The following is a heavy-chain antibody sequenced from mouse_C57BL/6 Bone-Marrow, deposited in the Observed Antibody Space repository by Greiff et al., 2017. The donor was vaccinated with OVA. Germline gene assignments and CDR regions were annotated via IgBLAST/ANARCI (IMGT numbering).Heavy chain of an antibody. D-gene: IGHD2-5*01. V-gene: IGHV5-6*01. J-gene: IGHJ4*01. CDR1: GFTFSSYG. Sequence: EVQLVESGGDLVKPGGSLKLSCAASGFTFSSYGMSWVRQTPDKRLEWVATISSGGSYTYYPDSVKGRFTISRDNAKNTLYLQMSSLKSEDTAMYYCARPYYSNFLMDYWGQGTSVTVSS. CDR3: ARPYYSNFLMDY. CDR2: ISSGGSYT.